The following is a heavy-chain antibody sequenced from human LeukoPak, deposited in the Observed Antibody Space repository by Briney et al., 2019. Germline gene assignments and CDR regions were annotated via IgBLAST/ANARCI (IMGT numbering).Heavy chain of an antibody. CDR1: GFTFSSYA. V-gene: IGHV3-30-3*01. CDR2: ISYDGSNK. J-gene: IGHJ3*02. D-gene: IGHD3-22*01. Sequence: GRSLRLSCAASGFTFSSYAMHWVRQAPGKGLEWVAVISYDGSNKYYADSVKGRFTISRDNSKNTLYLQMNSLRAEDTAVYYCARGFSGYPFDIWGQGTMVTVSS. CDR3: ARGFSGYPFDI.